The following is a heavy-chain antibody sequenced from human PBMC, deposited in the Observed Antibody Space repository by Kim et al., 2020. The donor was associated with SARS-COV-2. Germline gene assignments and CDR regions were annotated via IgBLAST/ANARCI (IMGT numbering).Heavy chain of an antibody. CDR3: VKDQGISAAGPDAFDF. CDR2: ISGTGGSN. V-gene: IGHV3-23*02. Sequence: GGSLRLSCVASGFTFKDYAMRWVRQAPGKGLQWVSGISGTGGSNFYGASMKGRFTISRDNSRNTLYLQMNSLRPEDTATYFCVKDQGISAAGPDAFDFWGQGALVTVSS. D-gene: IGHD6-13*01. J-gene: IGHJ3*01. CDR1: GFTFKDYA.